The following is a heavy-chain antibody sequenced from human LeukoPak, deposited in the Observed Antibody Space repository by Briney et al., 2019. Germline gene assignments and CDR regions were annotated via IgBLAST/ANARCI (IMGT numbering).Heavy chain of an antibody. CDR3: ASAILGRGYYYSYMDV. CDR1: GFTFSSYS. D-gene: IGHD7-27*01. J-gene: IGHJ6*03. Sequence: GGSLRLSCAASGFTFSSYSMNWVRQAPGKGLEWVSSISSNSSYIYYADSVKGRFTISRDNAKNSLYLQMNRLRAEDTAVYYCASAILGRGYYYSYMDVWGKGTTVTVSS. CDR2: ISSNSSYI. V-gene: IGHV3-21*01.